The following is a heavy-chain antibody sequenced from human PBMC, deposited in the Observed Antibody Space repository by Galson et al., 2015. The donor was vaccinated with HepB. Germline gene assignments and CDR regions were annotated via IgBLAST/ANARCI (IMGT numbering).Heavy chain of an antibody. Sequence: QSGAEVKKPGESLRISCKGSGYSFTSYWISWVRQMPGKGLEWMGRIDPSDSYTNYSPSFQGHVTISADKSISTAYLQWSSLKASDTAMYYCARIYCSSTSCPVGWFDPWGQGTLVTVSS. CDR2: IDPSDSYT. D-gene: IGHD2-2*01. CDR3: ARIYCSSTSCPVGWFDP. CDR1: GYSFTSYW. V-gene: IGHV5-10-1*01. J-gene: IGHJ5*02.